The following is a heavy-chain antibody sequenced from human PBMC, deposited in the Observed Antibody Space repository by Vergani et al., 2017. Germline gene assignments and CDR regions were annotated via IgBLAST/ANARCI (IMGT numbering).Heavy chain of an antibody. CDR2: IYYSGST. CDR3: AGRCCSGGRCLDWFDP. Sequence: QVQLQESGPGLVKPSETLSLSCTVSGGSISTYHWSWIRQPPGKGLEWIGYIYYSGSTKYNPSLKSRVTISVDTSKNQFSLKLSSVTAADTAVYYCAGRCCSGGRCLDWFDPWGQGTLVTVSS. V-gene: IGHV4-59*01. CDR1: GGSISTYH. D-gene: IGHD2-15*01. J-gene: IGHJ5*02.